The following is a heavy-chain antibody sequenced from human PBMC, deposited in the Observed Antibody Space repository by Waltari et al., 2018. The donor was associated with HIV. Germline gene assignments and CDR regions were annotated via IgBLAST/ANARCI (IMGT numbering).Heavy chain of an antibody. D-gene: IGHD1-26*01. CDR2: IRGSGGTT. Sequence: EVHLLESGGTLVQPGGSLTLSCAASGFTFNTYFLYWFRQAPGKGLEWVSAIRGSGGTTYYADSVKGRFTILRDNSRNTMYLQMNSLRAEDTAIYYCGKDGGSFSGWIDPWGQGTLVTVSS. CDR1: GFTFNTYF. J-gene: IGHJ5*02. CDR3: GKDGGSFSGWIDP. V-gene: IGHV3-23*01.